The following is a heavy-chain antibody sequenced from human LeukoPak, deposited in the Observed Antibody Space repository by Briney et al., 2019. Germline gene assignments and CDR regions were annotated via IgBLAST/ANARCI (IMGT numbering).Heavy chain of an antibody. CDR2: ISGSGGST. V-gene: IGHV3-23*01. CDR1: GFTFSSYA. CDR3: AKGWGIVVVVAATNAFDI. J-gene: IGHJ3*02. D-gene: IGHD2-15*01. Sequence: GGSQRLSCAASGFTFSSYAMSWVRQAPGKGLEWVSAISGSGGSTYYADSVKGRFTISRDNSKNTLYLQMNSLRAEDTAVYYCAKGWGIVVVVAATNAFDIWGQGTMVTVSS.